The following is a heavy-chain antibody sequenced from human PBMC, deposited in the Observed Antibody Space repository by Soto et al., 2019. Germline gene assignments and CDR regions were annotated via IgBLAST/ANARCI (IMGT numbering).Heavy chain of an antibody. CDR2: IIPIFGTA. CDR1: GGTFSSYA. Sequence: VKVSCKASGGTFSSYAISWVRQAPGQGLEWMGGIIPIFGTANYAQKFQGRVTITADKSTSTAYMELSSLRSEDTAVYYCARAYYYDSSGPITGLGYGMDVWGQGTTVTVSS. V-gene: IGHV1-69*06. CDR3: ARAYYYDSSGPITGLGYGMDV. D-gene: IGHD3-22*01. J-gene: IGHJ6*02.